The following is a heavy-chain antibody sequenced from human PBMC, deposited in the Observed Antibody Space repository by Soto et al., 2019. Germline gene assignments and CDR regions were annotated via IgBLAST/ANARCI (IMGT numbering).Heavy chain of an antibody. CDR3: ARIKWGLDYYSGMDV. V-gene: IGHV1-2*02. CDR1: GYTFSDYF. D-gene: IGHD1-26*01. CDR2: INPKTAAT. J-gene: IGHJ6*02. Sequence: QVQLVQSGAEVKKSGASVKVSCKASGYTFSDYFIQWLRQAPGQGLEWVAWINPKTAATNYAKKFQDRVTLPSDTSVSTAYLELTRLRPDDTAVYYCARIKWGLDYYSGMDVWGQGTAVTVSS.